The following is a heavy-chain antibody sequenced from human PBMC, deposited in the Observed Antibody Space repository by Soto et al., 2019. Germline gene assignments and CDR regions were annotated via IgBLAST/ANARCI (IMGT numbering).Heavy chain of an antibody. CDR2: TYYRSKWYN. V-gene: IGHV6-1*01. J-gene: IGHJ5*02. CDR3: ARYSSSSLEDWFDP. CDR1: GESVSSNSAA. D-gene: IGHD6-6*01. Sequence: SQTLSLTCAISGESVSSNSAAWDWIRQSPSRGLEWLGRTYYRSKWYNDYAVSVKSRITINPDTSKNQFSLQLNSVTPEDTAVYYCARYSSSSLEDWFDPWGQGTLVTVSS.